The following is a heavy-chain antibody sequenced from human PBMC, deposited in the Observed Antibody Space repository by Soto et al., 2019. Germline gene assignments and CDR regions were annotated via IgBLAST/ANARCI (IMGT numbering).Heavy chain of an antibody. CDR2: IKQDGSEK. CDR3: ARHQGSSPYYFDY. D-gene: IGHD1-26*01. J-gene: IGHJ4*02. Sequence: EVQLVESGGGLVQPGGSLRLSCAASGFTFSSYWMSWVRQAPGKGLEWVANIKQDGSEKYYVDSVKGRFTISRDNAKNSLYLQINSLRAEDTAVYYCARHQGSSPYYFDYWGQGTLVTVSS. CDR1: GFTFSSYW. V-gene: IGHV3-7*01.